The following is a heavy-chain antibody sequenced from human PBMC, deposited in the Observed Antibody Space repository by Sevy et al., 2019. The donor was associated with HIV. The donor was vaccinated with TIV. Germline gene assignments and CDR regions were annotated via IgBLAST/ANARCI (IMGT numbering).Heavy chain of an antibody. D-gene: IGHD2-2*01. V-gene: IGHV3-23*01. CDR1: GFTFSSYA. CDR2: FSFGCGKI. J-gene: IGHJ4*02. Sequence: GGSLRLSCAASGFTFSSYAMSWVRQPPGKGLEWVATFSFGCGKINYADSVKGRFTISRDNSKNTLFLQMNRLRAEDTAVYYCAREGCSRPHEYLGQGTLVTVS. CDR3: AREGCSRPHEY.